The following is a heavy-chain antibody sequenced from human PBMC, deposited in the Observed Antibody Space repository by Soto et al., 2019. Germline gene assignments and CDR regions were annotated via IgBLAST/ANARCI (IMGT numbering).Heavy chain of an antibody. CDR2: ITWNSGHI. CDR3: AKVRSSMIVVVMAY. D-gene: IGHD3-22*01. V-gene: IGHV3-9*01. CDR1: GFNFDDSA. J-gene: IGHJ4*02. Sequence: EVQLVESGGALVQPGRSLRLSCVASGFNFDDSAMNWVRQVPGKGLEWVSGITWNSGHILYADSVKGRFTISRDNAKKSLYLELNSLRPEDTALYYCAKVRSSMIVVVMAYWGQGTPVTVSS.